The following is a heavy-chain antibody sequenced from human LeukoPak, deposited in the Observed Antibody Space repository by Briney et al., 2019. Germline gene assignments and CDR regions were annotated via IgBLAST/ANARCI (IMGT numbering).Heavy chain of an antibody. V-gene: IGHV3-48*01. CDR2: ISSSSSTI. CDR3: ARERGRFLEWLSPGDADAFDI. D-gene: IGHD3-3*01. CDR1: GFTFSSYS. J-gene: IGHJ3*02. Sequence: GGSLRLSCAASGFTFSSYSMNWVRQAPGKGLEWVSYISSSSSTIYYADSVKGRFTISRDNAKNSLYLQMNSLRAEDTAVYYCARERGRFLEWLSPGDADAFDIWGQGTMVTVSS.